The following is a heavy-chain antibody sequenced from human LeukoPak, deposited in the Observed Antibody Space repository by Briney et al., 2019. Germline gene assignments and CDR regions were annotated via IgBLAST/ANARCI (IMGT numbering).Heavy chain of an antibody. Sequence: PSETLSLTCTVSGGSISSSSYYWGWIRQPPGKGLEWIGSIYYSGSTYYNPSLKSRVTISVDTSKNQFSLKLSSVTAADTAVYYCARHGSIVGATDFDYWGQGTLVTVSS. J-gene: IGHJ4*02. CDR1: GGSISSSSYY. D-gene: IGHD1-26*01. V-gene: IGHV4-39*01. CDR3: ARHGSIVGATDFDY. CDR2: IYYSGST.